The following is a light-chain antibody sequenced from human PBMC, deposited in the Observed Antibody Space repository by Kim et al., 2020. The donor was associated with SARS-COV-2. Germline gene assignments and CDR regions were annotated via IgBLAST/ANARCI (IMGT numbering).Light chain of an antibody. Sequence: KTVTISCTRGSGSIARNYVQWYQQRPGSAPTTVIYEDNQRPSGVPDRFSGSIDRSSNSASLTISGLKTEDEADYYCQSYDSSNHVVFGGGTQLTVL. CDR1: SGSIARNY. J-gene: IGLJ2*01. CDR2: EDN. V-gene: IGLV6-57*03. CDR3: QSYDSSNHVV.